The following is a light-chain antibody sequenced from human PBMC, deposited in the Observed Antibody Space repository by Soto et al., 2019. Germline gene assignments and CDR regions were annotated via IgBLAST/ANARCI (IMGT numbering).Light chain of an antibody. J-gene: IGKJ3*01. CDR2: GAS. V-gene: IGKV1-27*01. CDR3: QRYNSVPNT. CDR1: QGISSY. Sequence: DIQMTQSPSSLSASVGDRVIITCRASQGISSYLAWYQQKPGKVPKLLIYGASTLHSGVPSRFSGSGSGTDFTLTISSLQPEDVATYYCQRYNSVPNTFGPGTKVDIK.